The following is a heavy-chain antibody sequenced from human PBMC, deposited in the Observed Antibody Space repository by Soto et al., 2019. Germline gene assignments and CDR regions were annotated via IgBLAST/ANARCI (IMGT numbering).Heavy chain of an antibody. D-gene: IGHD1-26*01. CDR2: INHSGST. CDR3: ARGARNQLNHYPRSYEGDYFDY. Sequence: QVQLQQWGAGLLKPSETLSLTCAVYGGSFSGYYWSWIRQPPGKGLEWIGEINHSGSTNYNPSLKSRVTISVDTSKNQFSLKLSSVTAADTAVYYCARGARNQLNHYPRSYEGDYFDYWGQGTLVTVSS. V-gene: IGHV4-34*01. CDR1: GGSFSGYY. J-gene: IGHJ4*02.